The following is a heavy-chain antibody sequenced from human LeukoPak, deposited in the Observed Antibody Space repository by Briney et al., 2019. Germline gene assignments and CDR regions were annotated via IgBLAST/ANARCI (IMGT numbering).Heavy chain of an antibody. D-gene: IGHD6-6*01. J-gene: IGHJ4*02. CDR1: GHTFTGYY. V-gene: IGHV1-2*06. CDR3: ARGEHEYSRSL. CDR2: INPNSGGT. Sequence: ASVKVSCKASGHTFTGYYMHWVRQAPGQGLEWMGRINPNSGGTNYAQKFQGRVTMTRDTSISTAYMELSGLRSDDTAVYYCARGEHEYSRSLWGQGTLVTVSS.